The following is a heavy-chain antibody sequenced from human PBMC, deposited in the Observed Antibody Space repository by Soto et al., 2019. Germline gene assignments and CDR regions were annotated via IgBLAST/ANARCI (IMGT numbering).Heavy chain of an antibody. J-gene: IGHJ6*02. CDR1: GYTFTNYG. CDR3: ARGASCSSTSCYDNFHYGLAV. D-gene: IGHD2-2*01. Sequence: QVQLVQSGPEVKNPGASLKVSCKASGYTFTNYGITWVRQAPGQGLEWMGWITASNGNANYAREIQGRLTLTRDTSTNTASMELRSLRSDDTAVYYCARGASCSSTSCYDNFHYGLAVWGQGTMVIVSS. CDR2: ITASNGNA. V-gene: IGHV1-18*01.